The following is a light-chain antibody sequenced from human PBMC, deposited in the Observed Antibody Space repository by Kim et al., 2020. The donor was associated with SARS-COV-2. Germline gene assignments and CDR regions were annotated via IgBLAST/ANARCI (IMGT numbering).Light chain of an antibody. CDR3: QQYGSSPVT. CDR2: GAS. V-gene: IGKV3-20*01. Sequence: EIVLTQSPGTLSLSPGERATLSCRASHSVTSSYLAWYQQKPGQAPRLLIYGASSRATGIPDRFSGSGSGTDFTLTISRLEPEDFAVYYCQQYGSSPVTFGQGTRLEIK. J-gene: IGKJ5*01. CDR1: HSVTSSY.